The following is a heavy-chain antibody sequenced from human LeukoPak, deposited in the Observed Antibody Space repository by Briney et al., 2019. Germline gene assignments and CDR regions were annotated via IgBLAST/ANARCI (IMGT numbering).Heavy chain of an antibody. CDR1: GFTFSSYS. CDR2: ISSSSSTI. CDR3: AKDSQSGYSSSWYRGGYYSDY. J-gene: IGHJ4*02. V-gene: IGHV3-48*01. D-gene: IGHD6-13*01. Sequence: GGSLRLSCAASGFTFSSYSMNWVRQAPGKGLEWVSYISSSSSTIYYADSVKGRFNISRDNAKNSLYLQMNSLRAEDTAVYYCAKDSQSGYSSSWYRGGYYSDYWGQGTLVTVSS.